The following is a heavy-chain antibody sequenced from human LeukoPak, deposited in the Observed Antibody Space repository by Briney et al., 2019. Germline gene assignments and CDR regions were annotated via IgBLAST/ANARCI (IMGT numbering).Heavy chain of an antibody. J-gene: IGHJ4*02. D-gene: IGHD3-10*01. CDR3: ARLNFGWFGDQDMGYSDY. CDR2: INPNSGST. Sequence: ASVKVSCKASGYTFTGYFLRWVRQAPGQGLEWMGWINPNSGSTNYAQKFQGRVTMTRDTSISTAHMELSRLRSDDTAVYYCARLNFGWFGDQDMGYSDYWGQGTLVTVSS. V-gene: IGHV1-2*02. CDR1: GYTFTGYF.